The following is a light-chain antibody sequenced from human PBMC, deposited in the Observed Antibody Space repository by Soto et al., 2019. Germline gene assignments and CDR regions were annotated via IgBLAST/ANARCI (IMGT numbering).Light chain of an antibody. V-gene: IGLV2-8*01. J-gene: IGLJ1*01. CDR2: EVN. Sequence: QSVLTQPPSASGSPGQSVIISCTGTSSDVGGYDYVSWYQQHPGKAPELIIYEVNKRPSGVPDRFSGSKSGNTASLTVSGLQAEDEADYYCNSYSGSNNFVVFGTGTKVTVL. CDR3: NSYSGSNNFVV. CDR1: SSDVGGYDY.